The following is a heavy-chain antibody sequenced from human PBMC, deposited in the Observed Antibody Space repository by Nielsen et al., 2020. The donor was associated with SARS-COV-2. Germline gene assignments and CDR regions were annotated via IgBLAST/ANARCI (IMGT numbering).Heavy chain of an antibody. V-gene: IGHV3-23*03. CDR2: IYSGGSST. D-gene: IGHD3-3*01. J-gene: IGHJ4*02. CDR1: GFTFSSYA. CDR3: AKAGEHYDFWSGFFDY. Sequence: GGSLRLSCAASGFTFSSYAMSWVRQVPGKGLEWVSVIYSGGSSTYYADSVKGRFTISRDNSKNTLYLQMNSLRAEDTAVYYCAKAGEHYDFWSGFFDYWGQGTLVTVSS.